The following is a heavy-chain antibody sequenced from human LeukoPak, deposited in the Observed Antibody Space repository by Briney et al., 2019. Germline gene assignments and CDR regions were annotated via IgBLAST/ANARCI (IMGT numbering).Heavy chain of an antibody. D-gene: IGHD4/OR15-4a*01. CDR1: GDTVSSNSAA. Sequence: SQTLSLTCAISGDTVSSNSAAWNWIRQSPSRGLEWLRRTYYRSKWYNDYAVSVKSRITINSDTSKNQFSLQLSSVTPEDTAVYYCTRGDPLGLTSFDVWGQGTMVTVSS. J-gene: IGHJ3*01. CDR2: TYYRSKWYN. CDR3: TRGDPLGLTSFDV. V-gene: IGHV6-1*01.